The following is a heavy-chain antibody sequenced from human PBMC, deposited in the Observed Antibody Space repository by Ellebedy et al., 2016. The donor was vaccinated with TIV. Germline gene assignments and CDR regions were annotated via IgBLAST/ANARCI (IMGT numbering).Heavy chain of an antibody. CDR3: ARPGMPLLFDAFDI. CDR1: AGSLSSPNSH. J-gene: IGHJ3*02. D-gene: IGHD1-14*01. V-gene: IGHV4-39*02. CDR2: IYYSAGT. Sequence: SETLSLTCTPPAGSLSSPNSHCGWTRQPPGKGLEWIGSIYYSAGTNYNPFLKSRVTIFVDTSKNHLSLKLSSVTAADTAVYYCARPGMPLLFDAFDIWGQGTMVTVSS.